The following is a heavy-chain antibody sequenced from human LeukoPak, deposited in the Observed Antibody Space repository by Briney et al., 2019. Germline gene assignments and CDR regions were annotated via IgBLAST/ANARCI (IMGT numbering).Heavy chain of an antibody. CDR2: IVVGSGNT. CDR1: GFTFTSSA. Sequence: SVKVSCKASGFTFTSSAMQWVRQARGQRLEWIGWIVVGSGNTNYAQKFQEGVTITRDMSTSTAYMELSSLKSEDTAVYYCAAGGTDWGGFDIWGQGTMVTVSS. CDR3: AAGGTDWGGFDI. V-gene: IGHV1-58*02. J-gene: IGHJ3*02. D-gene: IGHD7-27*01.